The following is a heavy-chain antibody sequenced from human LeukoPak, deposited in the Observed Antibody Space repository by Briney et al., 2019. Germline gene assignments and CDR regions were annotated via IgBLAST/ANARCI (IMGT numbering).Heavy chain of an antibody. CDR2: IYYSGST. CDR1: GGFISSYH. CDR3: ASLETHYGDYEGGL. D-gene: IGHD4-17*01. J-gene: IGHJ2*01. V-gene: IGHV4-59*08. Sequence: PSETLSLTCTVSGGFISSYHWSWIRQPPGKGLEWIGYIYYSGSTNYNPSVKSRVTISVDTSKNQFSLKLSSVTAADTAVYYCASLETHYGDYEGGLWGRGTLVTVSS.